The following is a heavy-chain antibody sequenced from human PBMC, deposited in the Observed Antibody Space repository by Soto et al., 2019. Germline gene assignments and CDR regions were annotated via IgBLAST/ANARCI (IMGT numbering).Heavy chain of an antibody. CDR1: GGTFSSYT. J-gene: IGHJ4*02. D-gene: IGHD1-26*01. Sequence: QVQLVQSGAEAKKPGSSVKVSCKASGGTFSSYTVSWVRQAPGQGLEWMGRIIPVLPATSYAQKFQGRLTITADRSTHTAYLELSSLTSEDTAVYYCARVGQWELLDYWGQGTLVTVSS. CDR3: ARVGQWELLDY. V-gene: IGHV1-69*08. CDR2: IIPVLPAT.